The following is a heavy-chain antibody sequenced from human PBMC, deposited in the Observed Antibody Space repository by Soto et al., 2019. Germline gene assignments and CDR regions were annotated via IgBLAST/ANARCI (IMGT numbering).Heavy chain of an antibody. D-gene: IGHD6-19*01. V-gene: IGHV3-30*03. CDR1: GFNFGVFG. Sequence: QVRLVESGGGVVQPGRSLRLSCAASGFNFGVFGMHWVRQAPGKGLEWLSVLSYEGSEEYYADSVRGRFTISRDNSKNTMFLQMDSLRVDDTGDYYCALTRRSSLLKVAGPEFEYWGQGTLVTVS. CDR2: LSYEGSEE. J-gene: IGHJ4*02. CDR3: ALTRRSSLLKVAGPEFEY.